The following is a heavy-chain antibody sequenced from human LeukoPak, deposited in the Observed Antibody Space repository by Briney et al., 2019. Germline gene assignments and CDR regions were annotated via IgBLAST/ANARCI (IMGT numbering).Heavy chain of an antibody. J-gene: IGHJ4*02. CDR2: ISGSGDRI. CDR1: GFTFSSYA. CDR3: AKAKVDGGTAEY. Sequence: GGSLRLSCAASGFTFSSYAMSWVRQAPGKGLEWVSAISGSGDRIFYADSEKGRFTISRDNSKNTLYLQMNSLGAEDTALYYRAKAKVDGGTAEYWGQGTLVTVSS. D-gene: IGHD4-23*01. V-gene: IGHV3-23*01.